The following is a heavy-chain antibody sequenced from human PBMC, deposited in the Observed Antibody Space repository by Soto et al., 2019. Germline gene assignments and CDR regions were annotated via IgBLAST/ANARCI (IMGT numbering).Heavy chain of an antibody. V-gene: IGHV1-18*01. Sequence: ASVKVSCKASGYTFTSYGISWVRQAPGKGLEWMGWISAYNGNTNYAQKLQGRVTMTTDTSTSTAYMELRSLRSDDTAVYYCATIVVVPAAIHDAFDIWGQGTMVTVSS. J-gene: IGHJ3*02. CDR2: ISAYNGNT. D-gene: IGHD2-2*01. CDR1: GYTFTSYG. CDR3: ATIVVVPAAIHDAFDI.